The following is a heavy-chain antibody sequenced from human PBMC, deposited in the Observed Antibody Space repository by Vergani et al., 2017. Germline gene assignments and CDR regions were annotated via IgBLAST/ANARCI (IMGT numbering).Heavy chain of an antibody. CDR2: IYYSGST. CDR3: ASLPPYYYDSSGLAPAAFDI. CDR1: GGSIRSSSYY. J-gene: IGHJ3*02. D-gene: IGHD3-22*01. V-gene: IGHV4-39*01. Sequence: QLQLQESGPGLVKPSETLSLTCTVSGGSIRSSSYYWGWIRQPPGKGLEWIGSIYYSGSTYYNPSLKSRVTISVDPSKNQFSLKLSSVTAADTAVYYCASLPPYYYDSSGLAPAAFDIWGQGTMVTVSS.